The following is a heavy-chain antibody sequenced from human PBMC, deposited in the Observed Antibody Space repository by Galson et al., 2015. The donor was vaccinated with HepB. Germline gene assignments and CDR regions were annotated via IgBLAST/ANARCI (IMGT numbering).Heavy chain of an antibody. CDR1: GFIFSNYA. CDR2: LSYDGSNK. D-gene: IGHD3-3*01. V-gene: IGHV3-30-3*01. CDR3: ARDGLTVFGVRTEKRGADY. Sequence: SLRLSCAASGFIFSNYAMHWVRQAPGKGLEWVAVLSYDGSNKYYADSVKGRFTISRDDSKNTLYLQMSSLRVEDTAVYYCARDGLTVFGVRTEKRGADYWGQGTLVTVSS. J-gene: IGHJ4*02.